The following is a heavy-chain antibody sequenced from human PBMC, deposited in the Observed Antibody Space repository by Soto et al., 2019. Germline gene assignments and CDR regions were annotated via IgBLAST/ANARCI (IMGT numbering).Heavy chain of an antibody. V-gene: IGHV4-39*01. CDR3: ARQRVSNWFDP. CDR1: GGSISSSSYY. Sequence: QLQLQESCPGLVKPSETLSLTCTVSGGSISSSSYYWGWIRQPPGKGLEWIGSIYYSGSTYYNPSLKSRVTISVDTSKNQFSLKLSSVTAADTAVYYCARQRVSNWFDPWGQGTLVTVSS. CDR2: IYYSGST. J-gene: IGHJ5*02.